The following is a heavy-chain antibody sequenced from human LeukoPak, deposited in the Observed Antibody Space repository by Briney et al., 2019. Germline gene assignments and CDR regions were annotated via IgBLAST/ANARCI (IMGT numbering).Heavy chain of an antibody. Sequence: GASVKVSCKASGYTFTSYAMHWVRQAPGQRLEWMGWINAGNGNTKYSQKFRGRVTITRDTSASTAYMELSSLRSEDTAVYYCATVGGGSYASYWGQGTLVTVSS. D-gene: IGHD1-26*01. CDR2: INAGNGNT. V-gene: IGHV1-3*01. J-gene: IGHJ4*02. CDR3: ATVGGGSYASY. CDR1: GYTFTSYA.